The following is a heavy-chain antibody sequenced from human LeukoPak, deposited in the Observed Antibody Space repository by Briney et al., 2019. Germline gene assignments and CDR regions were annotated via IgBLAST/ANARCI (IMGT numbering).Heavy chain of an antibody. Sequence: PGGSLRFSCAASGFTFSSYGMHWARQAPGKGLEWVAVIWNDGSDKYYADSVKGRFTISRDNSKNTLYLQMNSLRAEDTAVYYCAKPTRGSGSFLIDFWGQGTLVTVSS. J-gene: IGHJ4*02. CDR2: IWNDGSDK. V-gene: IGHV3-33*06. D-gene: IGHD1-26*01. CDR1: GFTFSSYG. CDR3: AKPTRGSGSFLIDF.